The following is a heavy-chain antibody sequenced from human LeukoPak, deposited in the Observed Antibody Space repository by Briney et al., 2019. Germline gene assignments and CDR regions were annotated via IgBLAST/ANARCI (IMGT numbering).Heavy chain of an antibody. Sequence: PSETLSLTCTVSGGSISSYYWSWIRQPPGKGLEWIGYIYYSGSTNYNPSLKSRVTISVDTFKNQFSLKLSSVTAADTAVYYCARDGWYNAFDIWGQGTTVTVSS. J-gene: IGHJ3*02. D-gene: IGHD6-19*01. V-gene: IGHV4-59*12. CDR1: GGSISSYY. CDR2: IYYSGST. CDR3: ARDGWYNAFDI.